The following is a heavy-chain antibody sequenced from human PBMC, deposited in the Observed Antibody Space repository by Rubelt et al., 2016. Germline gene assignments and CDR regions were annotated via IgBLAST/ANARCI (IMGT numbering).Heavy chain of an antibody. CDR3: ARDLPPFRRYNWNFALDY. V-gene: IGHV1-18*01. CDR2: ISAYTGNT. D-gene: IGHD1-7*01. J-gene: IGHJ4*02. Sequence: QFQLVQSGPEVKKPGASVTVSCRASGYTFTSYVISWVRQAPGQGLDWMGWISAYTGNTTYAQKLKGRVTMTTDTSTSTDYMELRCLRSDDTAVDYCARDLPPFRRYNWNFALDYWGQGTLVTVSS. CDR1: GYTFTSYV.